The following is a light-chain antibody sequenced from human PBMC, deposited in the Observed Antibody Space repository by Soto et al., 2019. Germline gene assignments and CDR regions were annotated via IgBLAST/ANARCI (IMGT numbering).Light chain of an antibody. CDR3: QHYNTYPWT. CDR2: KAS. Sequence: DIQMTQSPSTLSASVGDRVTVTCRASQSISSWLAWYQQKAGKAPKPLIYKASALESGVPSRFSGSGSGTEFTLTISSLEPEDFATYYCQHYNTYPWTFGQGTKV. CDR1: QSISSW. J-gene: IGKJ1*01. V-gene: IGKV1-5*03.